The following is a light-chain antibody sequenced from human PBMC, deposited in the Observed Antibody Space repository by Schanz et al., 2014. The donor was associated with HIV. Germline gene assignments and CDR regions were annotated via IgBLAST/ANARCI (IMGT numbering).Light chain of an antibody. J-gene: IGLJ1*01. CDR3: SSYTSSTLYV. CDR1: SSDIGDYSY. CDR2: DVS. Sequence: QSALTQPASVSGSPGQSITISCTGTSSDIGDYSYVSWYQQLPGKAPKLMIYDVSGRPSGVSNRFSGSKSGNTASLTISGLQAEDEADFYCSSYTSSTLYVFGTGTKLTVL. V-gene: IGLV2-14*03.